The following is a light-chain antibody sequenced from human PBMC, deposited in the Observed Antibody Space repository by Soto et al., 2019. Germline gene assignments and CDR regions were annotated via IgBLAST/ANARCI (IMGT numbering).Light chain of an antibody. V-gene: IGLV2-8*01. Sequence: ALTQPPSASGSPGQSVTISCTGTSSDVGGYNYVSWYQQHPGKAPKLMIYEVSKRPSGVPDRFSGSKSGNTASLTVSGLQAEDEADYYCSSYAGSAYVFGTGTKLTVL. J-gene: IGLJ1*01. CDR3: SSYAGSAYV. CDR1: SSDVGGYNY. CDR2: EVS.